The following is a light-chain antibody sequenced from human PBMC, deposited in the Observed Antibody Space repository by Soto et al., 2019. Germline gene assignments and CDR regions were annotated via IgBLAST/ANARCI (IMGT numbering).Light chain of an antibody. Sequence: DIQMTQSPSSLSASVGDRVTIPCRASQSISSNLNWYQQKPGKAPKLLIYAASNLQSGVPSTFSGSGSGTDFTLTISSLQPEDFATYYCQQSHSIPWTFGQGTKVDIK. CDR1: QSISSN. V-gene: IGKV1-39*01. J-gene: IGKJ1*01. CDR2: AAS. CDR3: QQSHSIPWT.